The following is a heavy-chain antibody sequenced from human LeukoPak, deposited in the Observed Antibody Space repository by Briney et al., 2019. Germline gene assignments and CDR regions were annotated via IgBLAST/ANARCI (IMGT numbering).Heavy chain of an antibody. D-gene: IGHD1-26*01. V-gene: IGHV4-31*03. CDR3: ARGSGLMIVGAQDDAFDI. CDR2: IYYSGST. J-gene: IGHJ3*02. CDR1: GGSISSGGYY. Sequence: PSETLSLTCTVSGGSISSGGYYWSWIRQHPGKGLEWIGYIYYSGSTYYNPSLKSRVTISVDTSKNQFSLKLSSVTAADTAVYYCARGSGLMIVGAQDDAFDIWGQGTMVTVSS.